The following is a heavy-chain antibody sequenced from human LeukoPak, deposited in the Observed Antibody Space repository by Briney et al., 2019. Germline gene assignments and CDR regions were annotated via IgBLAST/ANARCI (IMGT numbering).Heavy chain of an antibody. CDR2: INPNSGGT. J-gene: IGHJ4*02. CDR1: GYTFTGYY. V-gene: IGHV1-2*02. CDR3: ARDRIKGVAVTGY. D-gene: IGHD6-19*01. Sequence: ASVKVSCKASGYTFTGYYMHWVRQAPGQGLEWMGWINPNSGGTNYAQKFQGRVTMTRDTSISTAYMELSRLRSDDTAVYYCARDRIKGVAVTGYWGQGTLVTVSS.